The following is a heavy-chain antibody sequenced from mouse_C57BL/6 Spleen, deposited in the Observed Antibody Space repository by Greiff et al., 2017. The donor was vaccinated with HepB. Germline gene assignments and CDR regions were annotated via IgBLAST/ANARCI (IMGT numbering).Heavy chain of an antibody. CDR3: VKGIYDGYYGFAY. V-gene: IGHV10-1*01. CDR2: IRSKSNNYAT. CDR1: GFSFNTYA. J-gene: IGHJ3*01. Sequence: EVKVEESGGGLVQPKGSLKLSCAASGFSFNTYAMNWVRQAPGKGLEWVARIRSKSNNYATYYADSVKDRFTISRDDSESMLYLQMNNLKTEDTAMYYCVKGIYDGYYGFAYWGQGTLVTVSA. D-gene: IGHD2-3*01.